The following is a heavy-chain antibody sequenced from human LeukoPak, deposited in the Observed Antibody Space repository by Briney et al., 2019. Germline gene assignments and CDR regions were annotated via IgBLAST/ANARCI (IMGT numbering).Heavy chain of an antibody. D-gene: IGHD3-9*01. J-gene: IGHJ3*02. CDR3: AAGTGFLTGYFAAFDI. CDR1: GGTFSSYT. Sequence: GASVKVSCKASGGTFSSYTINWVRQAPGQGLEWMGGIIPIFGSANYAQKFQGRVTITADESTSTAYKELSSLRSEDTAVYYCAAGTGFLTGYFAAFDIWGQGTMVTVSS. CDR2: IIPIFGSA. V-gene: IGHV1-69*01.